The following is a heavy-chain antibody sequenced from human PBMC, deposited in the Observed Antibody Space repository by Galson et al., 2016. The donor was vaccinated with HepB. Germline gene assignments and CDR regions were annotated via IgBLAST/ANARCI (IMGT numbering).Heavy chain of an antibody. Sequence: SLRLSCAASGFFFSGRAMSWVRQAPGKGLEWVSGINRYGATTGYAASVKGRFTISRDNSIYTSYLQMNSLRVEDTAVYYCVGDPPSSGWAFDPWGQGTLVTVSS. D-gene: IGHD6-19*01. CDR2: INRYGATT. CDR3: VGDPPSSGWAFDP. J-gene: IGHJ5*02. V-gene: IGHV3-23*01. CDR1: GFFFSGRA.